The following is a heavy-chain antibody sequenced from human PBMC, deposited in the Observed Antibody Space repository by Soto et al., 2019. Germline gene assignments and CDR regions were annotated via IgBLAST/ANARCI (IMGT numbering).Heavy chain of an antibody. Sequence: SETLSLTCTVSGGSISSGDYYWSWIRQPPGKGLEWIGYIYYSGSTYYNPSLKSRVTISVDTSKNQFSLKLSSVTAADTAVYYCARARQYCSGVSCYGPHFAYWGQGTLVTVSS. D-gene: IGHD2-15*01. CDR3: ARARQYCSGVSCYGPHFAY. CDR1: GGSISSGDYY. J-gene: IGHJ4*02. V-gene: IGHV4-30-4*01. CDR2: IYYSGST.